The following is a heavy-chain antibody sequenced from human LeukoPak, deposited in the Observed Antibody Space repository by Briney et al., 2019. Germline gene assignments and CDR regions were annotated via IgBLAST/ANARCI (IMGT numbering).Heavy chain of an antibody. CDR2: ISGSGGST. D-gene: IGHD4-11*01. CDR3: AKNSYRDYTYYYYGKDV. Sequence: QPGGSLRLSCAASGFTFSSYAMSWVRQAPGKGLEWVSAISGSGGSTYYADSVRGRFTISRDNSKNTLYLQMNSLRAEDTAVYYCAKNSYRDYTYYYYGKDVWGQGTTVTVSS. J-gene: IGHJ6*02. CDR1: GFTFSSYA. V-gene: IGHV3-23*01.